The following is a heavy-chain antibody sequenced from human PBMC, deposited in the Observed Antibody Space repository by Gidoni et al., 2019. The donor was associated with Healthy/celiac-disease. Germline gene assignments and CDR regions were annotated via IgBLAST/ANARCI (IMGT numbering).Heavy chain of an antibody. J-gene: IGHJ4*02. V-gene: IGHV3-33*01. CDR2: IWYDGSNK. Sequence: QVQLVESGGGVVQPGRSLSLSCAASGFTFSSYGMHWVRQAPGKGLEWVAVIWYDGSNKYYADSVKGRFTISRDNSKNTLYLQMNSLRAEDTAVYYCARESSGYYYYWGQGTLVTVSS. CDR3: ARESSGYYYY. D-gene: IGHD3-22*01. CDR1: GFTFSSYG.